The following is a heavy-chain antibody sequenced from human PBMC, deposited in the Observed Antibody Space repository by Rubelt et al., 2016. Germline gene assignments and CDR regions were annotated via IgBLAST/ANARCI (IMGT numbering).Heavy chain of an antibody. V-gene: IGHV4-34*01. J-gene: IGHJ5*02. Sequence: QVQLQQWGAGLLKPSETLSLTCAVYGGSFSGYYWSWIRQPPGKGLEWIGEINHSGSTNYNQSLKSWVTISLDASKNQFSLKLSSVTAADTAVYYCARGRSWCSSTSCYAIGSWFDPWGQGTLVTVSS. CDR1: GGSFSGYY. CDR3: ARGRSWCSSTSCYAIGSWFDP. CDR2: INHSGST. D-gene: IGHD2-2*01.